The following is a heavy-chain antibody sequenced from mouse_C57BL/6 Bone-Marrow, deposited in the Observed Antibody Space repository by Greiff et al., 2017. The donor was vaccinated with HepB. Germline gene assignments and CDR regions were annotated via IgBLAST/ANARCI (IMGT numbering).Heavy chain of an antibody. Sequence: EVHLVESGGGLVKPGGSLKLSCAASGFTFSSYSMSWVRQTPEKGLEWVATISDGGSYTYYPDNVKGRFTISRDNAKNHLYLQMSHLKSEDTAIYYCAGVMRYFDVWGTGTTVTVSS. CDR2: ISDGGSYT. CDR1: GFTFSSYS. J-gene: IGHJ1*03. D-gene: IGHD6-5*01. V-gene: IGHV5-4*01. CDR3: AGVMRYFDV.